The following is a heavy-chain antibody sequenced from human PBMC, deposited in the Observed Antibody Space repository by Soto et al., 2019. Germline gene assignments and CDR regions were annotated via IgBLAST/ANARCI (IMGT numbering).Heavy chain of an antibody. CDR2: IIPIFGTA. Sequence: QVQLVQSGAEVKKPGSSVKVSCKASGGTFSSYAISWVRQAPGHGLEWMGGIIPIFGTANYAQKFQGRVTITADESTSRAYMELRSLRSEDTAVYYCARRGVWFGELLSGHTSRYYNNGMAVSGQGTTVTVTS. CDR3: ARRGVWFGELLSGHTSRYYNNGMAV. V-gene: IGHV1-69*01. CDR1: GGTFSSYA. D-gene: IGHD3-10*01. J-gene: IGHJ6*02.